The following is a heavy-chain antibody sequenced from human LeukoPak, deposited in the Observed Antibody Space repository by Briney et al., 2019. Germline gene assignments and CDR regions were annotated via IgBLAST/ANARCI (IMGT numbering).Heavy chain of an antibody. CDR2: ISSSSSTI. Sequence: GGSLRLSCAASGFTFSSYSMNWVRQAPGKGLEWVSYISSSSSTIYYADSVKGRFTISRDNAKNSLYLQMNSLRAEDTAVYYCAREMGNSDGYWGQGTLVTVSS. CDR3: AREMGNSDGY. V-gene: IGHV3-48*04. J-gene: IGHJ4*02. CDR1: GFTFSSYS. D-gene: IGHD4-23*01.